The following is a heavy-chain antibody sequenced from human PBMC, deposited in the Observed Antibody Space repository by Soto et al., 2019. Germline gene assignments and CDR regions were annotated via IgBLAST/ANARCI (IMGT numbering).Heavy chain of an antibody. D-gene: IGHD6-6*01. V-gene: IGHV4-59*11. CDR1: GGSISSHY. CDR2: IYYSGST. CDR3: AGGIAARPLGY. J-gene: IGHJ4*02. Sequence: SETLSLTCTVFGGSISSHYWSWIRQPPGKGLEWIGYIYYSGSTNYNPSLKGRVTISVDTSKNQFSLKLSSVTAADTAVYYCAGGIAARPLGYWGQGTLVTSPQ.